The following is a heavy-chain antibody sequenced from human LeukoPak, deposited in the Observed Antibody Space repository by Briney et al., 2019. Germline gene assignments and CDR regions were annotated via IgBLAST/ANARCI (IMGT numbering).Heavy chain of an antibody. D-gene: IGHD6-19*01. CDR3: ARGYSSGWYSF. Sequence: GGSLRLSCAASGFTFSSHWMSWVRQAPGKGLEWVANIKQDGSEKYYVDSVKGRFTISRDNAKNSLYLQMNSLRAEDTAVYYCARGYSSGWYSFWGQGTLVTVSS. J-gene: IGHJ4*02. CDR1: GFTFSSHW. CDR2: IKQDGSEK. V-gene: IGHV3-7*01.